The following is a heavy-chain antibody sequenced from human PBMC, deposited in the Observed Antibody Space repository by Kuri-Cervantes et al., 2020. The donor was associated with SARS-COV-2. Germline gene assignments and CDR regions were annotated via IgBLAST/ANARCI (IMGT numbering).Heavy chain of an antibody. CDR3: ARMSYTGWYYFDY. CDR1: GYSISSGYY. CDR2: IYHSGST. V-gene: IGHV4-38-2*01. Sequence: SETLSLTCAVSGYSISSGYYWGWIRQPPGKGLEWIGSIYHSGSTYYNPSLKSRVSISADTSKNQFSLKLSSVTAADTAVYYCARMSYTGWYYFDYWGQGTLVTVSS. J-gene: IGHJ4*02. D-gene: IGHD6-19*01.